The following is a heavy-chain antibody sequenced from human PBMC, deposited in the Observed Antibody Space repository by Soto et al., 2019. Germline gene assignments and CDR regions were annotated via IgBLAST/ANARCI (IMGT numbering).Heavy chain of an antibody. Sequence: QVQLVQSGAEVKKPGASVKVSCKASGYTFTNYGISWVRQAPGQGLEWMGWISAYKGDTNYAQNLRGRVTMTTDTSTNTAYMELRRLRDDDTAVYYCARDLDGSGSYYTDYWGPGTLVTVSS. CDR1: GYTFTNYG. J-gene: IGHJ4*02. CDR2: ISAYKGDT. D-gene: IGHD3-10*01. CDR3: ARDLDGSGSYYTDY. V-gene: IGHV1-18*01.